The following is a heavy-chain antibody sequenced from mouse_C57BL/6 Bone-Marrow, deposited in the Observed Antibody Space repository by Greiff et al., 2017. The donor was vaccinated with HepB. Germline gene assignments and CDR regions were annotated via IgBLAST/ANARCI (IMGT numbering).Heavy chain of an antibody. J-gene: IGHJ3*01. V-gene: IGHV1-55*01. CDR1: GYTFTSYW. CDR2: IYPGSGST. CDR3: ARCFAY. Sequence: QVQLKESGAELVKPGASVKMSCKASGYTFTSYWITWVKQRPGQGLEWIGDIYPGSGSTNYNEKFKSKATLTVDTSSSTAYMQLSSLTSEGSAVYYCARCFAYWGQGTLVTVSA.